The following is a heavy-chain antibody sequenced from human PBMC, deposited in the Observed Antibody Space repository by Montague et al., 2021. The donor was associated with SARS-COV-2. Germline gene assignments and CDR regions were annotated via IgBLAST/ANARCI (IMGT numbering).Heavy chain of an antibody. V-gene: IGHV4-34*11. J-gene: IGHJ5*02. CDR3: ARELQYNWFDP. CDR2: IYYRGTT. D-gene: IGHD2-21*02. Sequence: SETLSLTCAVYGGSFSGYYWTWIRQPPGKGLEWIGYIYYRGTTNYNPSLESRVTMAVDTSKNQFSLNLSSVTAADTAMYYCARELQYNWFDPWGQGTLVTVSS. CDR1: GGSFSGYY.